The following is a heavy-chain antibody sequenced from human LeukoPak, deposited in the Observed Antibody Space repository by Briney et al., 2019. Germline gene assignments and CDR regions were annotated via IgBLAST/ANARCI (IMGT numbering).Heavy chain of an antibody. CDR2: ISSSSEYT. V-gene: IGHV3-23*01. CDR3: AKEIYAYGSRGFDY. Sequence: GGSLRLSCSASQFTFSYYGMTWVRQAPGKGLEWVSGISSSSEYTYYADSVKGRFTISRDNSKNTLYLQLNSLRAEDTAVYYCAKEIYAYGSRGFDYWGQGTLVTVSS. CDR1: QFTFSYYG. D-gene: IGHD3-10*01. J-gene: IGHJ4*02.